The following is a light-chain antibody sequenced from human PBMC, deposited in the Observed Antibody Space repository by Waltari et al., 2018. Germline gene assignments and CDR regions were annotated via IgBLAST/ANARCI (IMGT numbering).Light chain of an antibody. CDR3: QQANNFPLT. CDR2: KTS. V-gene: IGKV1-12*01. J-gene: IGKJ4*01. Sequence: DIQMTQSPSSVSSSVGDRVTITCRASKDIGSWLAWYQQRPGKAPQLLIYKTSMLQSGVPSRFSGSGSETNFSLTIASLQPEDFATYYCQQANNFPLTFGGGTRVDIK. CDR1: KDIGSW.